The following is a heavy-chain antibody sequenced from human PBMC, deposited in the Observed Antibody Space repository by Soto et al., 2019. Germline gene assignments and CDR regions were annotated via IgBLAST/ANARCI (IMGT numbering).Heavy chain of an antibody. Sequence: GASVKVSCKASGYTFTDYYIHWVRQAPGQGLEWMGWINPNSGGINYAQKFQGRVTVTRDTSVTTGYMELSRLRSDDTAVYYCARNTYSRRWVGGMDVRGQGTTVTVSS. CDR1: GYTFTDYY. CDR3: ARNTYSRRWVGGMDV. V-gene: IGHV1-2*02. CDR2: INPNSGGI. D-gene: IGHD1-26*01. J-gene: IGHJ6*02.